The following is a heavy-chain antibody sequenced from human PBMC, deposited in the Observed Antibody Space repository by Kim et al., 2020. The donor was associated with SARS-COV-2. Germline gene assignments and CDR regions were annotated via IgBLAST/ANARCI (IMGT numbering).Heavy chain of an antibody. CDR2: IYYSGST. CDR1: GGSISSGGYY. V-gene: IGHV4-31*03. D-gene: IGHD3-22*01. J-gene: IGHJ5*02. Sequence: SDTLSLTCTVSGGSISSGGYYWSWIRQHPGKGLEWIGYIYYSGSTYYNPSLKSRVTISVDTSKNQFSLKLSSVTAAGTAVYYCARNIGITMMVVVTGWFDPWGQGTLVTVSS. CDR3: ARNIGITMMVVVTGWFDP.